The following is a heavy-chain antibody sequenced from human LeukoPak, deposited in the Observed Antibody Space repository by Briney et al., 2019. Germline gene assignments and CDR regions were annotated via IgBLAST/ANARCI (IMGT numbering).Heavy chain of an antibody. CDR3: ARDLDEAWLQISDLWGGDY. J-gene: IGHJ4*02. D-gene: IGHD5-24*01. Sequence: GGSLRLSCAPSGFTFSDYYMSWIRQAPGKGLDWVSYISSSGSTIYYADSVKGRFTISRDNAKNTLYLQMNSLRAANTAVYYCARDLDEAWLQISDLWGGDYWGQGNLGTVSS. V-gene: IGHV3-11*01. CDR2: ISSSGSTI. CDR1: GFTFSDYY.